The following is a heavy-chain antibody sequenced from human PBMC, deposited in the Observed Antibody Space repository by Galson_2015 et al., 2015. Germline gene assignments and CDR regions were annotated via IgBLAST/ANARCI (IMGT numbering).Heavy chain of an antibody. V-gene: IGHV3-21*01. D-gene: IGHD3-3*01. CDR1: GFTFSSYS. CDR3: ARDRYDFWSGYLYYFDY. J-gene: IGHJ4*02. Sequence: SLRLSCAASGFTFSSYSMNWVRQAPGKGLEWVSSISSSSSYIYYADSVKGRFTISRDNAKNSLYLQMNSLRAEDTAVYYCARDRYDFWSGYLYYFDYWGQGTLVTVSS. CDR2: ISSSSSYI.